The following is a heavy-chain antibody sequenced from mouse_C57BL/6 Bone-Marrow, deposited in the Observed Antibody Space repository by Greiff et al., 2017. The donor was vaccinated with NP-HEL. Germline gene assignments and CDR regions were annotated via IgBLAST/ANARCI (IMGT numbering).Heavy chain of an antibody. CDR3: ARHYYSNVGY. CDR1: GYTFTDYY. Sequence: EVQLQQSGPELVKPGASVKISCKASGYTFTDYYMNWVKQSHGKSLEWIGDINPNNGGTSYNQKFKGKATLTVDKSSSTAYMELRSLTSEDSAVYYCARHYYSNVGYWGQGTTLTVSS. V-gene: IGHV1-26*01. CDR2: INPNNGGT. J-gene: IGHJ2*01. D-gene: IGHD2-5*01.